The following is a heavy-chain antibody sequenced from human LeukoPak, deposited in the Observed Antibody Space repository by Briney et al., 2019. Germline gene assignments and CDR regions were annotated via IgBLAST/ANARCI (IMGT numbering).Heavy chain of an antibody. CDR1: GASFSGYY. Sequence: SETLSLTCAVYGASFSGYYWSWIRQSPGKGLEWIGEIFHSGTTNYNPSLKSRVTMSVDTSKNHCSLKLRSVTAADTAVYYCARHARVAAHTNHLDYWGQGTLVTVSS. CDR3: ARHARVAAHTNHLDY. J-gene: IGHJ4*02. D-gene: IGHD6-6*01. V-gene: IGHV4-34*12. CDR2: IFHSGTT.